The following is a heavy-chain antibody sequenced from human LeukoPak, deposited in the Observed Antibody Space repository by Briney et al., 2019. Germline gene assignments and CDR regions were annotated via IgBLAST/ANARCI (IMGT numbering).Heavy chain of an antibody. D-gene: IGHD3-22*01. CDR2: IYHSGST. CDR1: GGSISNGGYY. V-gene: IGHV4-30-2*01. CDR3: ATNDDKNWNFDY. Sequence: PSQTLSLTCTVSGGSISNGGYYWSWIRQPPGKGLEWIGFIYHSGSTYYNPSLKSRVTISVDRSKNQFSLKLSSVTAADTAVYYYATNDDKNWNFDYWGQGTLVTVSS. J-gene: IGHJ4*02.